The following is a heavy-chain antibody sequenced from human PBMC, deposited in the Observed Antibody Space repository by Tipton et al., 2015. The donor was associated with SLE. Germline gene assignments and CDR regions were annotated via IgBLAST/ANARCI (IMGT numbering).Heavy chain of an antibody. CDR2: VDYSGSP. Sequence: LRLSCSVSGGSISSYYWSWIRQPPGKGLEWIGYVDYSGSPNYNPSLNGRVTISVDTSKNQFSLKLTPVTAADTAVYYCARGRVVHQWFGYYYMDVWGNGTTVTVSS. D-gene: IGHD3-10*01. CDR1: GGSISSYY. CDR3: ARGRVVHQWFGYYYMDV. J-gene: IGHJ6*03. V-gene: IGHV4-59*01.